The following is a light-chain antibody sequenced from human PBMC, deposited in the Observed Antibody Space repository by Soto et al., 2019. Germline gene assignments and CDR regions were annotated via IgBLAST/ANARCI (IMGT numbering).Light chain of an antibody. V-gene: IGKV1-39*01. CDR3: QQSYRTTT. CDR2: TAS. J-gene: IGKJ4*01. CDR1: QSISNY. Sequence: DIQMTQSPSSLSASVGDRVTITCRASQSISNYLNWYQQKPGKAPKLLIYTASSLQSGVPSRFSGSGSGTDFTLTISSLQPEDFATYYCQQSYRTTTFGGGTKVEIK.